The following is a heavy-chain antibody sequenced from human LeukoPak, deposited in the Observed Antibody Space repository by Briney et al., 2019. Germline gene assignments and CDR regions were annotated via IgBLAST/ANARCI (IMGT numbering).Heavy chain of an antibody. CDR2: ISGSGSST. D-gene: IGHD6-19*01. CDR1: GFTFSSYA. J-gene: IGHJ5*02. Sequence: GGSLRLSCAASGFTFSSYAMSWVRQAPGKGLEWVSIISGSGSSTYHADSVKGRFTISRDNSKNTLYLQMNSLRAEDTAVYYCAKDSSGWDTWFDPWGQGTLVTVSS. CDR3: AKDSSGWDTWFDP. V-gene: IGHV3-23*01.